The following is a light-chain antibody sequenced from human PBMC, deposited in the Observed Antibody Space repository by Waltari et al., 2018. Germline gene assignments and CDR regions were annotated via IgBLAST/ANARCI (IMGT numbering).Light chain of an antibody. V-gene: IGKV2-30*02. CDR3: MQATHWPLT. Sequence: DVVMTQSPLSLPVNLRQPASISCRSSQSLVHSDGKTYLNWFHRRPGQSPRRLIYKVSSRDSVVPYRFSGSGSGTEFTLKISRVEAEDVGNYYCMQATHWPLTFGQGTKVEIK. J-gene: IGKJ1*01. CDR1: QSLVHSDGKTY. CDR2: KVS.